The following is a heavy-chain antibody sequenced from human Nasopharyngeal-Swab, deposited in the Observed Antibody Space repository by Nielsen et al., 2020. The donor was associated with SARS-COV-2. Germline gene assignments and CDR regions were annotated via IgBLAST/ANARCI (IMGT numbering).Heavy chain of an antibody. CDR1: GGSISGFS. D-gene: IGHD6-13*01. CDR3: ARAGGASGTAWFDP. CDR2: IFHSGTT. V-gene: IGHV4-59*01. Sequence: SETLSLTCTVSGGSISGFSWSWIRQPPGMGLEWIGNIFHSGTTNYNPSLKSRVNISVDKSNNQVSLTLGSVTAADTAIYYCARAGGASGTAWFDPWGQGAQVIVSS. J-gene: IGHJ5*02.